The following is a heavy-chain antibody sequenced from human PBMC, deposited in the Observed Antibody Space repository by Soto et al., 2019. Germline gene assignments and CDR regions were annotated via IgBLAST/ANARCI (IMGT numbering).Heavy chain of an antibody. CDR1: GGTFSSYA. J-gene: IGHJ5*02. V-gene: IGHV1-8*02. CDR2: INPISGTT. D-gene: IGHD2-15*01. CDR3: ARGRPRCSGGSCHNWFDP. Sequence: ASVKVSCKASGGTFSSYAISWVRQAPGQGLEWMGWINPISGTTGYAQKFQGRVTMTRNASTSTAYMELSSLRSEDTAVYYCARGRPRCSGGSCHNWFDPWGQRTLVTVS.